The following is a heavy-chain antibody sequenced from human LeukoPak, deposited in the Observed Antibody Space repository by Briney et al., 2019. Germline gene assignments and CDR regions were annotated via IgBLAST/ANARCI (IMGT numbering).Heavy chain of an antibody. CDR1: GFTFSAYE. J-gene: IGHJ6*02. CDR2: ISSTVSSI. D-gene: IGHD7-27*01. Sequence: PGGYLRLSCAASGFTFSAYEMNWVRQAPGKGLEWVAYISSTVSSIHYADSVKGRFTISRDNAKNSLYLEVNSLRAEDTAVYYFARKTWGRLDVWGQGTTVTVSS. V-gene: IGHV3-48*03. CDR3: ARKTWGRLDV.